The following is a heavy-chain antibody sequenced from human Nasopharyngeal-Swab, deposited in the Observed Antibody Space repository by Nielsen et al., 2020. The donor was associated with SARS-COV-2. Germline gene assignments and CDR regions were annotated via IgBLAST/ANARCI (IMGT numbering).Heavy chain of an antibody. CDR3: ATVAASRDGYNYGAFDI. V-gene: IGHV1-24*01. J-gene: IGHJ3*02. CDR2: FDPEDGET. D-gene: IGHD5-24*01. CDR1: GYTLTELS. Sequence: ASVKVSCKVSGYTLTELSMHWVRQAPGKGLEWMGGFDPEDGETIYAQKFQGRVTMTEDTSTDTAYMELSSLRSEDTAVYYCATVAASRDGYNYGAFDIWGKGKMVTVSS.